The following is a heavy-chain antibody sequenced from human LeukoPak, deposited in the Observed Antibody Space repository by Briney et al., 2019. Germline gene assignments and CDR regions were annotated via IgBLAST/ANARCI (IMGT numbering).Heavy chain of an antibody. Sequence: ASVKVSCKASGYTFTSYDINWVRQATGQGLEWMGWMNPNSGNIGYAQKFQGRVTMTRNTSLSTAYMELSSLRSEDTAVYYCARVVDSSGYYSLYYYYGMDVWGQGTPVTVSS. CDR3: ARVVDSSGYYSLYYYYGMDV. D-gene: IGHD3-22*01. J-gene: IGHJ6*02. CDR2: MNPNSGNI. V-gene: IGHV1-8*01. CDR1: GYTFTSYD.